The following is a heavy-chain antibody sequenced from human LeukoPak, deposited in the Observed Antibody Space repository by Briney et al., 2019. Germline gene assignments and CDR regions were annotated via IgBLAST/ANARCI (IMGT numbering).Heavy chain of an antibody. CDR2: ISSDGSNN. CDR3: AKGIPYDSSGYYYGY. J-gene: IGHJ4*02. CDR1: GFSFDIYG. V-gene: IGHV3-30*18. D-gene: IGHD3-22*01. Sequence: PGMSLRLSCAASGFSFDIYGMHWVRQAPGKGLEGVAVISSDGSNNFYIDSVRGRFTISRDNSKNTLYLQMNSLRAEDTAVYYCAKGIPYDSSGYYYGYWGQGTLVTVSS.